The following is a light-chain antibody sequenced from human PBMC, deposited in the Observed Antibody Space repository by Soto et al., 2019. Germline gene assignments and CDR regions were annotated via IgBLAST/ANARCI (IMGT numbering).Light chain of an antibody. Sequence: QSVLTQPASGSGSPRQSITIYCTGTSSDVGGYTYVSWNQQHPGKGPKLMIYEVSNRPSGVSNRFSGSNSGNTASLTISGLQAEDEADYYCSSYTSSSNVFGTGSKVTVL. V-gene: IGLV2-14*01. CDR3: SSYTSSSNV. J-gene: IGLJ1*01. CDR1: SSDVGGYTY. CDR2: EVS.